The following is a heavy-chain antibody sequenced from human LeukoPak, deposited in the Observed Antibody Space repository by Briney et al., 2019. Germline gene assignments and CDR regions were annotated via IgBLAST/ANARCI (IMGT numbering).Heavy chain of an antibody. CDR2: ISAYTGNT. D-gene: IGHD2-21*02. CDR3: ASNKGDYCFDY. J-gene: IGHJ4*02. V-gene: IGHV1-18*01. Sequence: GGSLRLSCAASGFAFSSYAISWVRQAPGEGLEWMGWISAYTGNTNYAQKLQGRVTMTTDTSTSTAYMELRSLRSDDTAVYYCASNKGDYCFDYWGQGTLVTVSS. CDR1: GFAFSSYA.